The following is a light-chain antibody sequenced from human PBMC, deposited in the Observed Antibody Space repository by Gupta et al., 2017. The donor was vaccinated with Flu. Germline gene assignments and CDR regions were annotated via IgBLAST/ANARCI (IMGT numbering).Light chain of an antibody. CDR3: QQYGSSFT. V-gene: IGKV3D-20*01. Sequence: EIVLTQSPATLSLSPGERATLSCGASQTISRNYLAWYQQKPGLAPRLLIYDASSRATGIPDRFSGSGSGTDFTLTISRLEPEDFAVYYCQQYGSSFTFGPGTKVDIK. CDR1: QTISRNY. CDR2: DAS. J-gene: IGKJ3*01.